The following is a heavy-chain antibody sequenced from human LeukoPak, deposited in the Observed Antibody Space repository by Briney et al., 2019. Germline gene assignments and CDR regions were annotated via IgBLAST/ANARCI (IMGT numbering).Heavy chain of an antibody. D-gene: IGHD6-13*01. J-gene: IGHJ4*02. CDR2: IFYDGSER. CDR3: AKTRPLDSSSWSHGDY. CDR1: GFIFSSFS. Sequence: PGRSLRLSCAASGFIFSSFSIHWVRQAPGKGLEWVTVIFYDGSERYYADSVKGRFTISRDNSKNTLYLQMNSLRAEDTAVYYCAKTRPLDSSSWSHGDYWGQGTLVTVSP. V-gene: IGHV3-30*18.